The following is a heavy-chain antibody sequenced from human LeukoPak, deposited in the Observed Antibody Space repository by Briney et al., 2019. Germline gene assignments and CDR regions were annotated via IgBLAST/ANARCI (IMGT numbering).Heavy chain of an antibody. V-gene: IGHV3-23*01. J-gene: IGHJ4*02. Sequence: GGSLRLSCAASGFTFSSYAMSWVRQAPGKGLEWASTISGSDDSTYYADSVKGRFTISRDKSKDTLYLQMSSLRAEDTAVYYCAKGSRTSSYTGSDYWGQGTLVTVSS. CDR2: ISGSDDST. CDR1: GFTFSSYA. D-gene: IGHD2-2*02. CDR3: AKGSRTSSYTGSDY.